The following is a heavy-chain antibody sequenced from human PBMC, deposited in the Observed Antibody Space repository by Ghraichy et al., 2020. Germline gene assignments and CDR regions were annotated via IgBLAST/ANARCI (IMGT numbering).Heavy chain of an antibody. CDR3: AKDLSPSAGYSTNGPQDS. D-gene: IGHD5-12*01. Sequence: GGSLRLSCAASGFLFRNYAMSWFRQAPWEGLAWVSSITANGGRTYYADSVQGRFFSSRDNSKSTLYLHMNSLRADDTAVYYCAKDLSPSAGYSTNGPQDSWGQGTLVTVSS. J-gene: IGHJ4*02. V-gene: IGHV3-23*01. CDR2: ITANGGRT. CDR1: GFLFRNYA.